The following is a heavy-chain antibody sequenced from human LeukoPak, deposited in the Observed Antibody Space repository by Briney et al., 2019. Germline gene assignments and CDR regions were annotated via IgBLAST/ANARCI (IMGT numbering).Heavy chain of an antibody. CDR3: ARESEWFGSSMDV. V-gene: IGHV3-30*04. J-gene: IGHJ6*04. D-gene: IGHD3-10*01. CDR2: ISYDGSNK. CDR1: GFTFSSYA. Sequence: PGGSLRLSCAASGFTFSSYAMHWVRQAPGKGLEWVAVISYDGSNKYCADSVKGRFTISRDNSKNTLYLQMNSLRAEDTAVYYCARESEWFGSSMDVWGKGTTVTVSS.